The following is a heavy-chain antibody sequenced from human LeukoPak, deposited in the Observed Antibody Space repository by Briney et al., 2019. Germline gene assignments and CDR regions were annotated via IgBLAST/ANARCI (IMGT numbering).Heavy chain of an antibody. Sequence: SETLSLTCTVSGGSISSYYWSWIRQPPRKGLEWMGYIYYSGSTNYNPSLKSRVTISVDTSNNQFSLKLSSVTAADTAVYYCARSIGYSSSSAIFDYWGQGTLVTVSS. V-gene: IGHV4-59*01. CDR1: GGSISSYY. CDR2: IYYSGST. CDR3: ARSIGYSSSSAIFDY. J-gene: IGHJ4*02. D-gene: IGHD6-13*01.